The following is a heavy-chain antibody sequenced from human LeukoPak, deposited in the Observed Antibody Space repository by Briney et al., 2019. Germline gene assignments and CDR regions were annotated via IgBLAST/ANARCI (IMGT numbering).Heavy chain of an antibody. V-gene: IGHV3-30*02. CDR2: IRYDGSNK. J-gene: IGHJ6*02. CDR3: ARDSSSQNHYYYYGMDV. Sequence: GGSLRLSCAASGFTSSSYGMHWVRQAPGKGLEWVAFIRYDGSNKYYADSVKGRFTISRDNSKNTLYLQMNSLRAEDTAVYYCARDSSSQNHYYYYGMDVWGQGTTVTVSS. CDR1: GFTSSSYG. D-gene: IGHD6-13*01.